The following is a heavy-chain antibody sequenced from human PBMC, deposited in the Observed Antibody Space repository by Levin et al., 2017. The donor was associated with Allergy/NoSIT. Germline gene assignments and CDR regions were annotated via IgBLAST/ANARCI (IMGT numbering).Heavy chain of an antibody. Sequence: KISCQASGGTFSTTSISWLRQAPGQGLEWMGRIIPIYGIANHAQKFQGRVTITADTSTSTGDMELSSLRSEDTAVYYCARGPQHCTSSTCYDAFDIWGQGTMVTVSS. CDR1: GGTFSTTS. J-gene: IGHJ3*02. V-gene: IGHV1-69*02. D-gene: IGHD2-2*01. CDR3: ARGPQHCTSSTCYDAFDI. CDR2: IIPIYGIA.